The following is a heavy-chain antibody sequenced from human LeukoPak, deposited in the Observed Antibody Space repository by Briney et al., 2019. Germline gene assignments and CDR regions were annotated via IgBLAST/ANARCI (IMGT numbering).Heavy chain of an antibody. J-gene: IGHJ4*02. Sequence: GASVKVSCKASGGTFSSYAISWVRQAPGQGLEWMGGIIPIFGTANYAQKFQGRVTITADKSTSTAYMELSSLRSEDTAVYYCARHSGKNSGYDYAFDYWGRGTLVTVSS. CDR1: GGTFSSYA. CDR3: ARHSGKNSGYDYAFDY. V-gene: IGHV1-69*06. CDR2: IIPIFGTA. D-gene: IGHD5-12*01.